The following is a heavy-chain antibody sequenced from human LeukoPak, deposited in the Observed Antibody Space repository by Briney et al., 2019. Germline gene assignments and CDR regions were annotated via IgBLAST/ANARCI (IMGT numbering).Heavy chain of an antibody. Sequence: GGSLRLSCAASGFTFSSFSMTGVRQAPGKGLEWISYIHSTSSPIYYADSVKGRFTVSRDNAKNSLYLQMNSLRAEDTAVYYCGRGGSTGSWFNYWGQGNLVTVSS. CDR3: GRGGSTGSWFNY. CDR1: GFTFSSFS. J-gene: IGHJ4*02. V-gene: IGHV3-48*01. CDR2: IHSTSSPI. D-gene: IGHD6-13*01.